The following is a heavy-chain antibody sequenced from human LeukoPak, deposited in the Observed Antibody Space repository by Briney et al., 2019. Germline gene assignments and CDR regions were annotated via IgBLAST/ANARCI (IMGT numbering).Heavy chain of an antibody. V-gene: IGHV3-21*01. Sequence: PGGSLRLSCAASGFTFSTYPMKWVRQAPGKGLEWVFSIGTSTTYIYYADSVKGRFTISRDNAKNSLFLQMNSLRAEDTAVYYCATYYDSRGYDFDYWGQGTLVTVSS. CDR1: GFTFSTYP. J-gene: IGHJ4*02. CDR3: ATYYDSRGYDFDY. D-gene: IGHD3-22*01. CDR2: IGTSTTYI.